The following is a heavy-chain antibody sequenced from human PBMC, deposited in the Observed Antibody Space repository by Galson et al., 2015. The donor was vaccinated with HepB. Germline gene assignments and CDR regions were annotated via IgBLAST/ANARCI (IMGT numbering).Heavy chain of an antibody. CDR1: GGTFSSYA. Sequence: SVKVSCKASGGTFSSYAISWVRQAPGQGLEWMGRIIPILGIANYAQKFQGRVTITADKSTSTAYMELSSLRSEDTAVYYCAREDRYQLLYFDYWGQGTLVTVSS. CDR2: IIPILGIA. CDR3: AREDRYQLLYFDY. V-gene: IGHV1-69*04. J-gene: IGHJ4*02. D-gene: IGHD2-2*01.